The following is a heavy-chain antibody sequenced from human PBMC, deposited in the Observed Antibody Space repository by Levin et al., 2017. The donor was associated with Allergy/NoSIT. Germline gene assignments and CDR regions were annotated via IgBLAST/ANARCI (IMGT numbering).Heavy chain of an antibody. CDR1: GFTFSSYS. CDR3: AREWGYSYGTFRY. D-gene: IGHD5-18*01. CDR2: ISSSSSYI. Sequence: GESLKISCAASGFTFSSYSMNWVRQAPGKGLEWVSSISSSSSYIYYADSVKGRFTISRDNAKNSLYLQMNSLRAEDTAVYYCAREWGYSYGTFRYWGQGTLVTVSS. J-gene: IGHJ4*02. V-gene: IGHV3-21*01.